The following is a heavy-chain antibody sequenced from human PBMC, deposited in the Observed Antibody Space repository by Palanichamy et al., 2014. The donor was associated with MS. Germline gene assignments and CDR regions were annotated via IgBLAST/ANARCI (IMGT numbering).Heavy chain of an antibody. V-gene: IGHV4-59*08. CDR2: IHYSGRT. D-gene: IGHD2-2*01. Sequence: QVQLQESGPGLVKPSETLSLTCTVSADSISGYYWSWIRQPPGKGLEWIGLIHYSGRTNYNASLKSRVTILVDTSKNQFSLTLSSVTAADTAVYYCARFRYCNSTSCYYDFDYWGQGTLVTVSS. CDR1: ADSISGYY. J-gene: IGHJ4*02. CDR3: ARFRYCNSTSCYYDFDY.